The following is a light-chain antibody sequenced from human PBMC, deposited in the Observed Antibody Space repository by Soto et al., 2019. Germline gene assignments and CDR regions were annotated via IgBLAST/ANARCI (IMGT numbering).Light chain of an antibody. CDR2: EVS. Sequence: QSVLTQPASVSGSPGQSIAISCTGTSSDVGAYNFVSWYQQHPGKAPKLMIYEVSNRPSGVSSRFSGSKSGNTVSLTISGLQPEDEADYYCSSFRSGSTLFGTGTKLTVL. CDR1: SSDVGAYNF. CDR3: SSFRSGSTL. J-gene: IGLJ1*01. V-gene: IGLV2-14*01.